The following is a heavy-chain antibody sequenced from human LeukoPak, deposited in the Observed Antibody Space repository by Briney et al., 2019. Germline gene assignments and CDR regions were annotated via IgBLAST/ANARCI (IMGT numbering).Heavy chain of an antibody. D-gene: IGHD3-3*01. CDR2: ISSSSSYI. V-gene: IGHV3-21*01. CDR1: GFTFSSYS. J-gene: IGHJ5*02. Sequence: PGGSLRLSCAASGFTFSSYSMNWVRQAPGKGLEWVSSISSSSSYIYYADSVKGRFTISRDNAKNSLYLQMNSLRAEDTAVYYCARSTTDIWSGDFDPWGQGTLVTVSS. CDR3: ARSTTDIWSGDFDP.